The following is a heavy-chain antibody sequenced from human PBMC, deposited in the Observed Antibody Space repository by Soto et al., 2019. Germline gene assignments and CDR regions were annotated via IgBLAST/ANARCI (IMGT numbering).Heavy chain of an antibody. CDR3: ARELGYCSSTSCDYYYYYGMDV. CDR2: TYYRSKWYN. Sequence: SQTLSLTCAISVDSVSSNSAAWNWIRQSPSRGLEWLGRTYYRSKWYNDYAVSVKSRITINPDTSKNQFSLQLDSVTPEDTAVYYCARELGYCSSTSCDYYYYYGMDVWGQGTTVTVSS. CDR1: VDSVSSNSAA. V-gene: IGHV6-1*01. D-gene: IGHD2-2*01. J-gene: IGHJ6*02.